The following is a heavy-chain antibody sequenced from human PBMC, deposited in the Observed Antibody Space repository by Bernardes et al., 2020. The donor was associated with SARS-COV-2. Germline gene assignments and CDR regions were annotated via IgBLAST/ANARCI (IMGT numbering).Heavy chain of an antibody. CDR2: LSYGGNT. J-gene: IGHJ3*02. Sequence: SETLSLTCSVSGDSINSASYRWGWIRQAPGKGLEWIGSLSYGGNTYYTPSLRSRVTMTGDTSISTAYMELRRLRSDDTAVYFCAGIGIAAFDIWGQGTMVTVSS. V-gene: IGHV4-39*01. CDR1: GDSINSASYR. CDR3: AGIGIAAFDI. D-gene: IGHD6-13*01.